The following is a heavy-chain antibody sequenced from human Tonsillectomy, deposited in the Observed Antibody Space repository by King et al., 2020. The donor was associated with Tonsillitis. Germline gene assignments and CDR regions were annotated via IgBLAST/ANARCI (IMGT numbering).Heavy chain of an antibody. CDR1: GGSTSSGGYY. CDR2: IYYSGST. D-gene: IGHD5-18*01. V-gene: IGHV4-31*03. CDR3: VRSLGRYGGFDY. Sequence: QLQESGPGLVKPSQTLSLICTVSGGSTSSGGYYWSWSRQHPGKGLEWLGYIYYSGSTYYNPSLKSRLTISVDTSKNHFSLKLSSVTAADTALYFCVRSLGRYGGFDYWGQGTLVTVSS. J-gene: IGHJ4*02.